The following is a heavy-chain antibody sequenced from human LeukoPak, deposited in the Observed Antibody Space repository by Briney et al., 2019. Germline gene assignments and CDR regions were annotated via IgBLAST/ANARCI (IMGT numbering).Heavy chain of an antibody. Sequence: ASVKVSCKASGYTFTSYYMHWVRQAPGQGLEWMGIINPSGGSTSYAQEFQGRVTMTRDTSTSTVYMELSSLRSEDTAVYYCARGYYGSGSPYYFDYWGQGTLVTVSS. D-gene: IGHD3-10*01. CDR3: ARGYYGSGSPYYFDY. J-gene: IGHJ4*02. V-gene: IGHV1-46*01. CDR2: INPSGGST. CDR1: GYTFTSYY.